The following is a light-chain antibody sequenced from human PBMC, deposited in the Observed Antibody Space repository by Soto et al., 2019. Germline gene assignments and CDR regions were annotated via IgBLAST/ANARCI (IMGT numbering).Light chain of an antibody. Sequence: QSVLTQPASVSGSPGQSITISCTVTSSDVGGYNYVSWYQQHPGKAPKLMIYEVSNRPSGVSNRFSGSKSGNTASLTISGLQAEDEADYYCSSYTSSSTYVFVTGTKV. J-gene: IGLJ1*01. CDR2: EVS. V-gene: IGLV2-14*01. CDR1: SSDVGGYNY. CDR3: SSYTSSSTYV.